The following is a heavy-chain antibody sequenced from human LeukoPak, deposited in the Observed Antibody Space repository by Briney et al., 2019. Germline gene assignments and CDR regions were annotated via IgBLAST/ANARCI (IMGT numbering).Heavy chain of an antibody. Sequence: SETLSLTCTVSGYSISSGYYWGWIRQPPGKGLEWIGSIYHSGSTYYNPSLKSRVTISVDTSKNQFSLKLSSVTAADTAVYYCARERRGIVVVVAATYYFDYWGQGTLVTVSS. V-gene: IGHV4-38-2*02. CDR1: GYSISSGYY. J-gene: IGHJ4*02. CDR3: ARERRGIVVVVAATYYFDY. D-gene: IGHD2-15*01. CDR2: IYHSGST.